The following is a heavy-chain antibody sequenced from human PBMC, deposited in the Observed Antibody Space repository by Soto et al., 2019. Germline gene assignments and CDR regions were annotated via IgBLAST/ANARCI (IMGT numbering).Heavy chain of an antibody. CDR3: ARGRENYCDYRNGYYYYMDV. Sequence: ASVKVSCKASGYTFTSYGISWVRQAPGQGLEWMGWISAYNGNTNYAQKLQGRVTMTTDTSTSTAYMELRSLRSDDTAVYYCARGRENYCDYRNGYYYYMDVWGKGTTVTVSS. J-gene: IGHJ6*03. V-gene: IGHV1-18*01. CDR2: ISAYNGNT. D-gene: IGHD4-4*01. CDR1: GYTFTSYG.